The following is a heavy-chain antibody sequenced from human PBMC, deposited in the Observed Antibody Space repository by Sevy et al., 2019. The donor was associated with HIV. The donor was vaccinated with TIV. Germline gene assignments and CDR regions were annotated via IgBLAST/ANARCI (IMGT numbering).Heavy chain of an antibody. D-gene: IGHD6-13*01. CDR3: ARDSGYSSSWWAHYAFDI. Sequence: GGSLRLSCAASGFTFSSYWMSWVRQAPGKGLEWVANIKQDGSEKYYVDSVKGRFTISRDNAKNSLYLQMNSLRAEDTAVYYCARDSGYSSSWWAHYAFDIWGKGTMVTVSS. CDR1: GFTFSSYW. J-gene: IGHJ3*02. V-gene: IGHV3-7*01. CDR2: IKQDGSEK.